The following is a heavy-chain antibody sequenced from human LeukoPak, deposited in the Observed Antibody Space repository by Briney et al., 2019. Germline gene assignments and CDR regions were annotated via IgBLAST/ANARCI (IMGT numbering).Heavy chain of an antibody. CDR3: AKDFYLRPL. D-gene: IGHD3-16*02. V-gene: IGHV3-48*04. J-gene: IGHJ4*02. Sequence: AGGSLRLSCAVSGFTFSSYTMNWVRQAPGKGLEWVSYISSTGSTIYYADTVKGRFTISRDNSKNSLYLQMNSLRTEDTALYYCAKDFYLRPLGGQGTLVTVSS. CDR2: ISSTGSTI. CDR1: GFTFSSYT.